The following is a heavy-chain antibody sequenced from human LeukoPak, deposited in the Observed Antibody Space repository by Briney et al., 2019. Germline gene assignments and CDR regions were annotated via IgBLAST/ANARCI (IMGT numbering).Heavy chain of an antibody. CDR2: IYHSGST. Sequence: SETLSLTCTVSGGSISSSSYYWGWIRQPPGTGLEWIGSIYHSGSTYYNPSLKSRVTMSVDTSKNQFSLKLSSVTAADTAVYYCARVRSSGWYWGYWGQGTLVTVSS. CDR3: ARVRSSGWYWGY. D-gene: IGHD6-19*01. V-gene: IGHV4-39*07. J-gene: IGHJ4*02. CDR1: GGSISSSSYY.